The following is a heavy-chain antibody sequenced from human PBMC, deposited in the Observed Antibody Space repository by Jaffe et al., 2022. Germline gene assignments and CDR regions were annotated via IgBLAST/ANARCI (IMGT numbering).Heavy chain of an antibody. CDR1: GYTFTSYH. J-gene: IGHJ4*02. D-gene: IGHD6-19*01. V-gene: IGHV1-46*03. CDR3: ASSSGWYSYFDY. Sequence: QVQLVQSGAEVKKPGASVKVSCKASGYTFTSYHMHWVRQAPGQGLEWMAIINPSGGSTSYAQKFQGRITMTRDTSTSTVYLDLSSLRSEDTAVYYCASSSGWYSYFDYWGQGTLVTVSS. CDR2: INPSGGST.